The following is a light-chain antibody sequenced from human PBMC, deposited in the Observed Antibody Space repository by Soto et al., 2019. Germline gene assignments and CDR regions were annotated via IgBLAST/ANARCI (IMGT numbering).Light chain of an antibody. CDR2: KAS. Sequence: DIQMTQSPSTLSASVGDRVTITCRASQSISSLLAWYQQKPGRAPTLLIYKASALESGVPSRFSGSGSGTEFSLTISSLQPDDSATYSCQQYNSYPLTFAQGTRLEIK. CDR3: QQYNSYPLT. V-gene: IGKV1-5*03. CDR1: QSISSL. J-gene: IGKJ5*01.